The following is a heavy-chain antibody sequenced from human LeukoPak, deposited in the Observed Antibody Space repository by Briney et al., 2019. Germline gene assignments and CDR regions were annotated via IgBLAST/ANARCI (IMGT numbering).Heavy chain of an antibody. CDR2: ISAYNGNT. CDR1: GYTFTSYG. D-gene: IGHD3-22*01. Sequence: ASVKVSCKASGYTFTSYGISWVRQAPGQGLEWMGWISAYNGNTNYAQKLQGRVTMTRDTSTSTVYMELSSLRSEDTAVYYCAREEYYYDSSGYLYYWGQGTLVTVSS. V-gene: IGHV1-18*01. CDR3: AREEYYYDSSGYLYY. J-gene: IGHJ4*02.